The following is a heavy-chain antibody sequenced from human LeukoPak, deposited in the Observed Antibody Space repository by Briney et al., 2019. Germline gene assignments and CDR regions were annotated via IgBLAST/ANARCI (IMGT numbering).Heavy chain of an antibody. D-gene: IGHD3-3*02. Sequence: GGSLRLSCVSSGFTIGTAWMSWVRQAPGKGLEWLGHIKSEGEGATTDYAAPAKGRFAISRDDSKNMIYLQMSSLKIDDTAIYYCIAHFPYFYGFDVWGKVTTVTVSS. CDR2: IKSEGEGATT. V-gene: IGHV3-15*01. CDR1: GFTIGTAW. CDR3: IAHFPYFYGFDV. J-gene: IGHJ6*04.